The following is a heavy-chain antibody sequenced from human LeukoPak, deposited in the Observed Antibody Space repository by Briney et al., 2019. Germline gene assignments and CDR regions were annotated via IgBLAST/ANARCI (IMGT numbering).Heavy chain of an antibody. CDR3: ARGEFDGGVYFDY. D-gene: IGHD3-16*01. CDR1: GASISSTNW. V-gene: IGHV4-4*02. J-gene: IGHJ4*02. Sequence: SGTLSLTCAVSGASISSTNWWSWVRQPPGKGLEWIGEIYHSGSTNYNPSLKSRVTISVDKSKNQFSLKLSSVTAADTAVYYCARGEFDGGVYFDYWGQGTLVTVSS. CDR2: IYHSGST.